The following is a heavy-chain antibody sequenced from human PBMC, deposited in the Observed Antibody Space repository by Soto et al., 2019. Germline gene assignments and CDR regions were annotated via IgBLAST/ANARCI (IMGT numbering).Heavy chain of an antibody. CDR3: ARGGGWYVWFDP. Sequence: SVKGSCKASGDTFSTYTITWLRQAPGQGLEWMGGIIPRSATSNYAQKYQGRVTITRDTSASTAYMELSSLRSEDTAVYYCARGGGWYVWFDPWGQGTLVTVSS. CDR1: GDTFSTYT. J-gene: IGHJ5*02. D-gene: IGHD6-19*01. CDR2: IIPRSATS. V-gene: IGHV1-69*05.